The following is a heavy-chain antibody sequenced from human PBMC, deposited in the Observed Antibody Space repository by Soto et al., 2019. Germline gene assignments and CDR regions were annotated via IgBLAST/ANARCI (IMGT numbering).Heavy chain of an antibody. D-gene: IGHD3-22*01. J-gene: IGHJ3*02. CDR1: GFGFSSYA. CDR3: ARGADYSDTTGYYGAFDI. CDR2: ISYVGSNK. V-gene: IGHV3-30-3*01. Sequence: QVQLVESGGGVVQPGRSLRLSCAASGFGFSSYAMHWVRQAPGKGLEWVTVISYVGSNKHYADSVKGRFTVSRDNPRNTLFLQMNSLSPEDTAVYFCARGADYSDTTGYYGAFDIWGQGTMVTVSS.